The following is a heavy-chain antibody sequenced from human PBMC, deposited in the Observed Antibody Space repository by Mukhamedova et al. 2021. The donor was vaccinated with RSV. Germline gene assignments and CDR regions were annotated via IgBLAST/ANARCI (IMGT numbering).Heavy chain of an antibody. V-gene: IGHV1-46*01. Sequence: GIINPSGGSTSYAQKFQGRVTMTRDTSTSTVYMELSSLRSEDTAVYYCARDRRAAYYYDSSGYYDYWGQGTLVTVSS. CDR2: INPSGGST. D-gene: IGHD3-22*01. J-gene: IGHJ4*02. CDR3: ARDRRAAYYYDSSGYYDY.